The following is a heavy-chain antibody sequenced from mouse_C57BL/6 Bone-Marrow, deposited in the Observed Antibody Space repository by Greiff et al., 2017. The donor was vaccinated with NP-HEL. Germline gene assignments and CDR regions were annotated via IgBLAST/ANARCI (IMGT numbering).Heavy chain of an antibody. CDR1: GYSFTGYY. D-gene: IGHD1-1*01. V-gene: IGHV1-31*01. CDR2: IYPYNGVS. Sequence: EVQLQQSGPELVKPGASVKISCKASGYSFTGYYMHWVKQSHGNILDWIGYIYPYNGVSSYNQKFKGKATLTVDKSSSTAYLELRILTSEYSAIYYCARWTTVVAGYYFDYWGQGTTLTVSS. CDR3: ARWTTVVAGYYFDY. J-gene: IGHJ2*01.